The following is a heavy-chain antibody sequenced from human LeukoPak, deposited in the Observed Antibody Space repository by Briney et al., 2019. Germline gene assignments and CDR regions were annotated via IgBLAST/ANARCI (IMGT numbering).Heavy chain of an antibody. J-gene: IGHJ4*02. Sequence: ASVTVSFKASGYTFTSYDINWVRQATGQGLEWMGWINPNSGNTGYAQKFQGRATMTRNTSISTAYMELSSLRSEDTAVYYCARGTSAVAFLDYWGQGTLVTVSS. V-gene: IGHV1-8*01. CDR3: ARGTSAVAFLDY. D-gene: IGHD6-19*01. CDR1: GYTFTSYD. CDR2: INPNSGNT.